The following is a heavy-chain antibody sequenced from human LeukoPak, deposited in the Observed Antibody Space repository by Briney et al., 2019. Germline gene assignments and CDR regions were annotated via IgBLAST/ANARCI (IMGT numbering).Heavy chain of an antibody. CDR2: IYSDGTT. D-gene: IGHD4-11*01. J-gene: IGHJ3*02. CDR1: GFTVGSNY. CDR3: ARDSPYSDYLIGGAFNI. Sequence: GGSLRLSCAASGFTVGSNYMSWVRQAPGKGLEWVSVIYSDGTTYYADSVKGRFTISRDISKNTLYLQMNSLGAEDTAVYYCARDSPYSDYLIGGAFNIWGQGTMVTVSS. V-gene: IGHV3-53*01.